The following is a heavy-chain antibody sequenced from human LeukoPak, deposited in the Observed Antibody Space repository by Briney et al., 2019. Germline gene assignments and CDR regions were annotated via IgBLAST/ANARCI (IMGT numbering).Heavy chain of an antibody. CDR2: IIESGEST. CDR3: AKDRWGAVASFDF. V-gene: IGHV3-23*01. D-gene: IGHD6-19*01. CDR1: GFTFKNYA. Sequence: GGSLRLSCAASGFTFKNYAMCWVRQAPGKGLEWVSAIIESGESTYYTDSVKGRFTISRDNSKNILYLQMNSLGTEDTAVYYCAKDRWGAVASFDFWGQGTLVTVSS. J-gene: IGHJ4*02.